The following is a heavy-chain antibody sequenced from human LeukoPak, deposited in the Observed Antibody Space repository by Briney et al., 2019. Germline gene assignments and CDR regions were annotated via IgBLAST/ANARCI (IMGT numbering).Heavy chain of an antibody. J-gene: IGHJ4*02. Sequence: GRSLRLSCAASGFTFSSYAMHWVRQAPGKGLEWVAVISYDGSNKYYADSVKGRFTISRDNSKNTLYLQMNSLRAEDTAMYYCARFYCGGDCYFYFDYWGQGTLVTVSS. D-gene: IGHD2-21*02. V-gene: IGHV3-30-3*01. CDR3: ARFYCGGDCYFYFDY. CDR1: GFTFSSYA. CDR2: ISYDGSNK.